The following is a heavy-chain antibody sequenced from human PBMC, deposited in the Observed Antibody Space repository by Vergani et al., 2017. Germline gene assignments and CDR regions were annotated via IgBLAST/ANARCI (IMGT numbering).Heavy chain of an antibody. D-gene: IGHD4-11*01. CDR2: MNPNSGNT. CDR1: GYTFTSYD. V-gene: IGHV1-8*02. J-gene: IGHJ4*02. CDR3: ASSSPKYHTVREDY. Sequence: QVQLVQSGAEVKKPGASVKVSCKASGYTFTSYDINWVRQATGQGLEWMGWMNPNSGNTGYAEKFQGRVTITADTSTDTAYMELSSLRSEDTAVYYCASSSPKYHTVREDYWGQGTLVTVSS.